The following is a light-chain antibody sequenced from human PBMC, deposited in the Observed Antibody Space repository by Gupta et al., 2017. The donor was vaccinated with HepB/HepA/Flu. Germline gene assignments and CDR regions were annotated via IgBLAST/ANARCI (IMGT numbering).Light chain of an antibody. CDR1: SSNIVSNY. J-gene: IGLJ3*02. CDR2: CNN. V-gene: IGLV1-47*02. CDR3: SAWADGISSSWV. Sequence: QPVLAQPHSPTGTPAQAVTIPCSGSSSNIVSNYVYWYQQLPGTAPTLLIFCNNQRPSGVPDRFSCSNSCASASPAITGLRPEDEADDYYSAWADGISSSWVFGGGTKLTVL.